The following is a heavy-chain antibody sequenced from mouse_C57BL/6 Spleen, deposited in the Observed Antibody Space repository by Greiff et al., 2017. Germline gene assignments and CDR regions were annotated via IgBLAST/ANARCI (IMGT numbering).Heavy chain of an antibody. V-gene: IGHV1-42*01. CDR3: ASGYYGGFDV. J-gene: IGHJ1*03. CDR2: INPSTGGT. CDR1: GYSFTGYY. D-gene: IGHD2-3*01. Sequence: VQLQQSGPELVKPGASVKISCKASGYSFTGYYMNWVKQSPEKSLEWIGEINPSTGGTTYNQKFKAKATLTVDKSSSTAYMQLKSLTSEDSAVYYCASGYYGGFDVWGTGTTVTVSS.